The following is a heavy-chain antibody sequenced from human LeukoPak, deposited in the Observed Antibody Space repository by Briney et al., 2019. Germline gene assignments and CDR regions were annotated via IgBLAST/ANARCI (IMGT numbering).Heavy chain of an antibody. J-gene: IGHJ1*01. CDR2: ISSSSSYI. V-gene: IGHV3-21*04. CDR1: GFNFSTYS. D-gene: IGHD3-16*01. Sequence: GGSLRLSCVASGFNFSTYSMNWVRQAPGKGLEWVSCISSSSSYIYYADSVKGRFAISRDNAKNTLYLQMNSLRAEDTAVYYCAKDDDWGRYKHWGQGTLVTVSS. CDR3: AKDDDWGRYKH.